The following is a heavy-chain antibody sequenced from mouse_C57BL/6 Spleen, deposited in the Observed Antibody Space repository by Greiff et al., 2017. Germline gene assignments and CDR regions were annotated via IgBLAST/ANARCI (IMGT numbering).Heavy chain of an antibody. V-gene: IGHV1-52*01. Sequence: QVQLQQPGAELVRPGSSVKLSCKASGYTFTSYWMHWVKQRPIQGLEWIGNIDPSDSETHYNQKFKDKATLTVDKSSSTAYMQLSSLTSEDSAVYYCARTYDYDEEGYYAMDYWGQGTSVTVSS. CDR2: IDPSDSET. CDR1: GYTFTSYW. J-gene: IGHJ4*01. D-gene: IGHD2-4*01. CDR3: ARTYDYDEEGYYAMDY.